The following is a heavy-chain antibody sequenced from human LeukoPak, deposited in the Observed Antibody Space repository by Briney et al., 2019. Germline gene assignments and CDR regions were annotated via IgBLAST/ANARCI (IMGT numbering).Heavy chain of an antibody. V-gene: IGHV3-9*03. D-gene: IGHD6-19*01. CDR3: AKMSGYTIGWIDY. CDR2: ITWNSGRI. J-gene: IGHJ4*02. CDR1: GFTFNDFA. Sequence: PGRSLRLSCAASGFTFNDFAMHWVRQAPGKGLEWVSGITWNSGRIAYADSVKGRFTISRDNAKNSLYLQMNSLRAEDMALYYCAKMSGYTIGWIDYWGQGALVSVSS.